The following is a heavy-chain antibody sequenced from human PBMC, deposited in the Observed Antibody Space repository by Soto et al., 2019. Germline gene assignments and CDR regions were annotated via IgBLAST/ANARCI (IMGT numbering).Heavy chain of an antibody. D-gene: IGHD5-18*01. V-gene: IGHV3-74*01. Sequence: EVQLVESGGGLVQRGGSLRLSCAASGFTFSNYWIHWVRQAPGKGLVWVSRINVDASGANYVDFVKGRFTISRDNAKNTVYLQMNSLRAEDTAVYYCVRGAYRGFRFDYWGQGTLVTVSS. J-gene: IGHJ4*02. CDR3: VRGAYRGFRFDY. CDR1: GFTFSNYW. CDR2: INVDASGA.